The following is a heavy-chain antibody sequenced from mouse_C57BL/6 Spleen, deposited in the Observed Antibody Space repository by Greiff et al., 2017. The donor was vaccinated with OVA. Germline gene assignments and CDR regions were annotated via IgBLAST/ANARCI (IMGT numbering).Heavy chain of an antibody. J-gene: IGHJ2*01. Sequence: EVMLVESGGGLVQPGGSLSLSCAASGFTFTDYYMSWVRQPPGKALEWLGFIRNKANGYTTEYSASVKGRFTISRDNSQSILYLQMNALGAEDSATYYCARSPDGYYFDYWGQGTTLTVSS. D-gene: IGHD2-3*01. CDR1: GFTFTDYY. V-gene: IGHV7-3*01. CDR3: ARSPDGYYFDY. CDR2: IRNKANGYTT.